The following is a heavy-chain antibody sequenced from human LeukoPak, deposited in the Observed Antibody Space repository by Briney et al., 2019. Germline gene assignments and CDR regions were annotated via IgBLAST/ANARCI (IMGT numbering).Heavy chain of an antibody. J-gene: IGHJ5*02. CDR1: GGSISSYY. D-gene: IGHD3-10*01. CDR2: IYYSGST. V-gene: IGHV4-59*01. Sequence: SETLSLTCTVSGGSISSYYWSWIRQPPGKGLEWIGYIYYSGSTNYNPSLKSRVTISVDTSKNQFSLKLSSVTAADTAVYYCARVARTRITMVRGVVGWFDPWGQGTLVTVSS. CDR3: ARVARTRITMVRGVVGWFDP.